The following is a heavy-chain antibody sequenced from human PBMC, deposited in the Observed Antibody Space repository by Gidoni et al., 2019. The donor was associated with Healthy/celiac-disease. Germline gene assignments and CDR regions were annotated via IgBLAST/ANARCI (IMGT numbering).Heavy chain of an antibody. V-gene: IGHV4-34*01. D-gene: IGHD3-3*01. J-gene: IGHJ5*02. Sequence: QVQLQQWGAGLLKPSETLSLTCAVYGGSFSGYYWSWIRQPPGKGLEWIGEINHSGSTNYNPSLKSRVTISVDTSKNQFSLKLSSVTAADTAVYYCATEWRITIFGVAGGFDPWGQGTLVTVSS. CDR1: GGSFSGYY. CDR3: ATEWRITIFGVAGGFDP. CDR2: INHSGST.